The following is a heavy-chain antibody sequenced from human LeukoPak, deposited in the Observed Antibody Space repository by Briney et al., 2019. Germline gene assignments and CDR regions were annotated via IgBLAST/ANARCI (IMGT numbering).Heavy chain of an antibody. CDR2: ISSSSSTI. D-gene: IGHD3-22*01. J-gene: IGHJ4*02. V-gene: IGHV3-48*04. CDR3: ARGLSIGYYFTVPGY. CDR1: GFTFSSYS. Sequence: PGGSLRLSCAASGFTFSSYSMNWVRQAPGKGLEWVSYISSSSSTIYYADSVKGRFTISRDNAKNSLYPQMNSLRAEDTAVYYCARGLSIGYYFTVPGYWGQGTLVTVSS.